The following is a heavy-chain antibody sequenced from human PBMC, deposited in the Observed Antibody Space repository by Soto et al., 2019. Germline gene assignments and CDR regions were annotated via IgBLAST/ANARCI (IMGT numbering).Heavy chain of an antibody. CDR2: ISSNGGST. CDR3: VKEVGEIYHEPDYYFDY. Sequence: PGGSLRLSCSASGFTFSSYAMHWVRQAPGKGLEYVSAISSNGGSTYYADSVKGRFTISRDNSKNTLYLQMSSLRAEDTAVYYCVKEVGEIYHEPDYYFDYWGQGT. V-gene: IGHV3-64D*08. J-gene: IGHJ4*02. CDR1: GFTFSSYA. D-gene: IGHD3-10*01.